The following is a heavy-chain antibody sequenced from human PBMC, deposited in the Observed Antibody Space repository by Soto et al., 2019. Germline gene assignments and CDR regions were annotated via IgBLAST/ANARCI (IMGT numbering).Heavy chain of an antibody. J-gene: IGHJ6*02. Sequence: SETLCLTCGVSGDSITTYKWWTWVRQTPGKGLEWIGEIYDSGNTRYNPSLKSRVTISKDTSKDELSLKLNSVTAADTAVYYCATCQLGEYYYAMDIWGQGTTVTVSS. D-gene: IGHD7-27*01. CDR1: GDSITTYKW. V-gene: IGHV4-4*02. CDR2: IYDSGNT. CDR3: ATCQLGEYYYAMDI.